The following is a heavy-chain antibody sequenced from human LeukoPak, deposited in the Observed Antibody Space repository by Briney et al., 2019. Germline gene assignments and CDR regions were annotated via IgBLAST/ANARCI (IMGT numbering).Heavy chain of an antibody. J-gene: IGHJ5*02. CDR2: ISGSGEST. CDR3: AREVPRFDP. V-gene: IGHV3-23*01. CDR1: GFIFSNYA. Sequence: GGTLRLSCAVSGFIFSNYAITWIRQAPGKGLEWVSEISGSGESTYYGDSVKGRFAIPRDNSKNTLYLQMNSLRAEDTAVYYCAREVPRFDPWGQGTLVTVSS.